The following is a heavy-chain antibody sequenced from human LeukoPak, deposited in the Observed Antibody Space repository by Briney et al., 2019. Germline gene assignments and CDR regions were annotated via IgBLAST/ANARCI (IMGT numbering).Heavy chain of an antibody. V-gene: IGHV5-51*01. CDR2: IYPGDSDT. Sequence: GESLKISCKGSGYSFTSYWIGWVRQMPGKGLEWMGIIYPGDSDTRYSPSFQGQVTISADKSISTAYLQWSSLKASDTAMYYCARQDRSGSYPYPLDYWGQGTLVTVSS. CDR3: ARQDRSGSYPYPLDY. J-gene: IGHJ4*02. D-gene: IGHD1-26*01. CDR1: GYSFTSYW.